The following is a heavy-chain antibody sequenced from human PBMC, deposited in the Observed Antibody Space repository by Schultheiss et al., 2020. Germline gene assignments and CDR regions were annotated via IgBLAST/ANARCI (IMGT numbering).Heavy chain of an antibody. CDR1: GFTFSSYS. J-gene: IGHJ5*02. CDR3: ARVIPCEAEYWFDP. D-gene: IGHD6-6*01. Sequence: GESLKISCAASGFTFSSYSMNWVRQAPGKGLEWVSSISSSSSYIYYADSVKGRFTISRVNSKNTLNLQVNSLRAEDTAVYYCARVIPCEAEYWFDPWGKGTLVTVAS. V-gene: IGHV3-21*01. CDR2: ISSSSSYI.